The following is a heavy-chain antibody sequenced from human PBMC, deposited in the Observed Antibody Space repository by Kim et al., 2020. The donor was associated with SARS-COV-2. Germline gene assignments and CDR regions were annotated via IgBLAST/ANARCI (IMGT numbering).Heavy chain of an antibody. D-gene: IGHD3-10*01. CDR2: INPANGNT. Sequence: ASVKVSCKASGYTFINYAMHWVRQAPGQRPEWMAWINPANGNTSYSQNFQGRVTTTRDTSATTAYMELTALRSEDTAVYYCARGQYGSMSNNWFDSWGQGALVTVSS. CDR3: ARGQYGSMSNNWFDS. V-gene: IGHV1-3*01. J-gene: IGHJ5*01. CDR1: GYTFINYA.